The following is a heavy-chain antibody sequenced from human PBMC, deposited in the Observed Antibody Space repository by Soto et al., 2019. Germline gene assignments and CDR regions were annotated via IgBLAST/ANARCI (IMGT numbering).Heavy chain of an antibody. CDR2: ISYDGSNK. J-gene: IGHJ6*02. CDR1: GFTFSSYA. Sequence: PGGSLRLSSAASGFTFSSYAMHWVRQAPGKGLEWVAVISYDGSNKYYADSVKGRFTISRDNSKNTLYLQMNSLRAEDTAVYYCARQRYFTIFGVVRDYGMDVWGQGTTVTVSS. D-gene: IGHD3-3*01. CDR3: ARQRYFTIFGVVRDYGMDV. V-gene: IGHV3-30-3*01.